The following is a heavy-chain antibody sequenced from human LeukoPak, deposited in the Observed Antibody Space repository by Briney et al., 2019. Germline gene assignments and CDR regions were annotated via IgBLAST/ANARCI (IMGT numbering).Heavy chain of an antibody. V-gene: IGHV1-2*02. D-gene: IGHD5-18*01. CDR3: ARDRSPAPGRSYGRGHFDY. CDR1: GYTFTDYY. CDR2: INPNSGGT. Sequence: ASVTVSCMASGYTFTDYYMHWVRQAPGQGLEWMGWINPNSGGTNYAQKFQGRVTMTRDTSISTAYMELSRLRSDDTAVYYCARDRSPAPGRSYGRGHFDYWGQGTLVTVSS. J-gene: IGHJ4*02.